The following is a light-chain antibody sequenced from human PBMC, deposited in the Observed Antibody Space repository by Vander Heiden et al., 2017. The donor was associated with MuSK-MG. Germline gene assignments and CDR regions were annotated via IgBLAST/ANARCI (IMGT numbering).Light chain of an antibody. CDR2: EVT. Sequence: QSALTQPASVSGSPGQSITISCTGTSSDVGSYNLVSWYQQHPVKAPKLMIYEVTKRPSGVSNRFSASKSGNTASLTISGLQAEDEADYYCYSYAGSNTWVFGGGTKLTGL. J-gene: IGLJ2*01. V-gene: IGLV2-23*02. CDR3: YSYAGSNTWV. CDR1: SSDVGSYNL.